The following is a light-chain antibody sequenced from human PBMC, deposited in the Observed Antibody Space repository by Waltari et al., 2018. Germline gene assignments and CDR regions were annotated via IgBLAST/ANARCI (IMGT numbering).Light chain of an antibody. CDR3: QQYYDIPGT. J-gene: IGKJ2*02. V-gene: IGKV4-1*01. CDR1: QSVLYNTDNKTY. Sequence: DIVMTQSPDSLPVSLGERATLNCKSSQSVLYNTDNKTYLAWDQQKPGQSPKLLIYWASTRESGVPDRFSGSGSGTDFARTISGLQADDAAIYFCQQYYDIPGTFGQGTRLEIK. CDR2: WAS.